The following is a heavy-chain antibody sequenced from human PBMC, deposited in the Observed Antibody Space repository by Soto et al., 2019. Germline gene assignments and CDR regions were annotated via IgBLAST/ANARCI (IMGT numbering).Heavy chain of an antibody. Sequence: GGSLRLSCAASGFTFSSYWMHWVRQAPGKGLVWVSRINSDGSSTSYADSVKGRFTISRDNAKNTLYLQMNSLRAEDTAVYYCARGITIFSLINNYGMDVWGQGTTVTVSS. J-gene: IGHJ6*02. CDR2: INSDGSST. V-gene: IGHV3-74*01. CDR3: ARGITIFSLINNYGMDV. CDR1: GFTFSSYW. D-gene: IGHD3-9*01.